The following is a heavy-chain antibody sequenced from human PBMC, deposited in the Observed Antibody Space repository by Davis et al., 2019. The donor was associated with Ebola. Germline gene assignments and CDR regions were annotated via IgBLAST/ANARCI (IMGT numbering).Heavy chain of an antibody. CDR2: ISCSGGST. V-gene: IGHV3-23*01. D-gene: IGHD5-18*01. CDR1: GFTFSSYA. Sequence: GESLKISCAASGFTFSSYAMSWVRQAPGKGLEWVSAISCSGGSTYYADSVKGRFTISRDNSKNTLYLQMNSLRAEDTAVYYCAKNGYSYGYYFDYWGQGTLVTVSS. J-gene: IGHJ4*02. CDR3: AKNGYSYGYYFDY.